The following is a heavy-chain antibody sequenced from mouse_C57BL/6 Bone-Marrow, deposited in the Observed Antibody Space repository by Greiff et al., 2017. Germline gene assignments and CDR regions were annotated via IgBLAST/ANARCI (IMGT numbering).Heavy chain of an antibody. V-gene: IGHV1-50*01. Sequence: QVQLQQPGAELVKPGASVKLSCKASGYTFTSYWMQWVKQRPGQGLEWIGEIDPSDSYTNYNQKFKGKATLTVDTSSSTAYMQLSSLTSEDSAVYYCARIDHYYSNLNAFAYWGQGTLVTVSA. J-gene: IGHJ3*01. CDR1: GYTFTSYW. CDR3: ARIDHYYSNLNAFAY. D-gene: IGHD2-5*01. CDR2: IDPSDSYT.